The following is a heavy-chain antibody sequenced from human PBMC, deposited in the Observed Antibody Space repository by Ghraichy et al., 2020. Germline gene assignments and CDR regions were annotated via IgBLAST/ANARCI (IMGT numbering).Heavy chain of an antibody. CDR1: GFTVSSNY. V-gene: IGHV3-66*01. Sequence: GGSLRLSCAASGFTVSSNYMSWVRQAPGKGLEWVSVIYSGGSTYYADSVKGRFTISRDNSKNTLYLQMNSLRAEDTAVYYCARTFYGDYLLDGPFDYWGQGTLVTVSS. J-gene: IGHJ4*02. CDR2: IYSGGST. CDR3: ARTFYGDYLLDGPFDY. D-gene: IGHD4-17*01.